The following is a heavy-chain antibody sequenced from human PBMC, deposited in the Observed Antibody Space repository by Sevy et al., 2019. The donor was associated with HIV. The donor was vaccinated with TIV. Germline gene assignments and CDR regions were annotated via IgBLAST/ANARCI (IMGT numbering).Heavy chain of an antibody. CDR2: IWFDESNK. Sequence: GGSLRLSCAASGFTFSTYAMHWVRQAPGKGLEWVAVIWFDESNKYYKESVKGRFTITRDNSKNTLYLQMNSLTAEDTALYYCAREQAETAVAGFPDYWGQGTLVTVSS. CDR3: AREQAETAVAGFPDY. D-gene: IGHD6-19*01. J-gene: IGHJ4*02. CDR1: GFTFSTYA. V-gene: IGHV3-33*01.